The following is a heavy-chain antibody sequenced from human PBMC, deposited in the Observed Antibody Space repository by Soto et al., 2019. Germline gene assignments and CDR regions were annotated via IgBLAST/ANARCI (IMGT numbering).Heavy chain of an antibody. CDR2: IYYSGST. Sequence: SETLSLTCTVSGGSLSSSNYYWGWIRQPPGKGLEWIGSIYYSGSTYYNPSLKSRVTISVDTSKNQFSLKLSSVTAADTAVYYCARGLSVAGTSYWGQGTLVTVSS. CDR3: ARGLSVAGTSY. CDR1: GGSLSSSNYY. V-gene: IGHV4-39*01. J-gene: IGHJ4*02. D-gene: IGHD6-19*01.